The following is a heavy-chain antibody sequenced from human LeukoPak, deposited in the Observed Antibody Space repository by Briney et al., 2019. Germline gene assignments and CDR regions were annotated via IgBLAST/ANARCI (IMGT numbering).Heavy chain of an antibody. Sequence: ASVKVSCKASGYSFTVFSIAWVRQAPGQGLEWMGWINANSGKTHYAQKFHDRVTMTTDTSRNTAYMELRVLKSDDTAMYYCSLDSTCCAVVDFNYWGQGTLVTVSS. D-gene: IGHD2-21*01. CDR1: GYSFTVFS. CDR2: INANSGKT. J-gene: IGHJ4*02. CDR3: SLDSTCCAVVDFNY. V-gene: IGHV1-18*01.